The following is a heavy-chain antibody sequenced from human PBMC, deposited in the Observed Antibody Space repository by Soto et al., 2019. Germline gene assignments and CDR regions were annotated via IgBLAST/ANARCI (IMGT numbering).Heavy chain of an antibody. D-gene: IGHD1-20*01. CDR3: AGAKLTSLYYFDY. CDR2: ISSSSTI. V-gene: IGHV3-48*02. J-gene: IGHJ4*02. CDR1: GLTFSAYS. Sequence: PGGSLRLSCAASGLTFSAYSMNWVRQAPGKVLEWFSYISSSSTIYYADSVKGRFTISRDNAKNSLYLQMDSLRDEDTAVYYCAGAKLTSLYYFDYWGQGTLVTVSS.